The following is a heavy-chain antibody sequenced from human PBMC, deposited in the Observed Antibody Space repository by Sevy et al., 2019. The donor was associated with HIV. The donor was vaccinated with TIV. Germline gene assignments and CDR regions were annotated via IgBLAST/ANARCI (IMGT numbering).Heavy chain of an antibody. V-gene: IGHV4-59*08. J-gene: IGHJ5*02. CDR2: IYYSGST. D-gene: IGHD3-3*01. CDR3: ARHNKHYDFWSDLNWFDP. Sequence: ETLSLTCTVSGGSISSYYWSWIRQPPGKGLEWIGYIYYSGSTNYNPSLKSRVTISVDTSKNQFSLKLSSVTAADTAVYYCARHNKHYDFWSDLNWFDPWGQGTLVTSPQ. CDR1: GGSISSYY.